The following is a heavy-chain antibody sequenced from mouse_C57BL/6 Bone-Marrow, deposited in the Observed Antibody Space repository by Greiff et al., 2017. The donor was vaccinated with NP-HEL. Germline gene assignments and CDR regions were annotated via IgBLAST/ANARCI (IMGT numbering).Heavy chain of an antibody. D-gene: IGHD3-3*01. V-gene: IGHV1-63*01. Sequence: VQLQQSGAELVRPGTSVKMSCKASGYTFTNYWIGWAKQRPGHGLEWIGDIYPGGGYTNYNEKFKGKATLTADKSSSTAYMQVSSLTSEDSTIDYCARGRLSPYGCWGKGTTLTVST. CDR2: IYPGGGYT. CDR1: GYTFTNYW. CDR3: ARGRLSPYGC. J-gene: IGHJ2*01.